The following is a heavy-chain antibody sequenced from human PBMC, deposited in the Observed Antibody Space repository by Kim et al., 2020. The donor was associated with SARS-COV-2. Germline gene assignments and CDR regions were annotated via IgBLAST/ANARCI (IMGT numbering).Heavy chain of an antibody. Sequence: DSVKGRFTNARHNAKNTLCLQMNSLRAEDTAVYYCASTITIFGVVIADVWGQGTTVTVSS. V-gene: IGHV3-53*04. J-gene: IGHJ6*02. D-gene: IGHD3-3*01. CDR3: ASTITIFGVVIADV.